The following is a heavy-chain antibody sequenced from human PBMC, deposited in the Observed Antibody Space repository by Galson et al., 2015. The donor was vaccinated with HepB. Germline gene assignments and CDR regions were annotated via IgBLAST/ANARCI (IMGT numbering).Heavy chain of an antibody. J-gene: IGHJ4*02. CDR2: ISGSGGTI. Sequence: SLRLSCAASEFIFNNYAMTWVRQAPGKGLEWVSGISGSGGTIYYADSVKGRFTISRDNSKNTLYLQMNSLRAEDTAGYYCAKGGYCSTANCFLTHWGQGTLVTVSS. V-gene: IGHV3-23*01. D-gene: IGHD2-2*01. CDR1: EFIFNNYA. CDR3: AKGGYCSTANCFLTH.